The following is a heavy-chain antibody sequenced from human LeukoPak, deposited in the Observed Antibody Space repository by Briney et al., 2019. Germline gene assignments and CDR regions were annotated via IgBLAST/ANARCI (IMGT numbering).Heavy chain of an antibody. CDR3: ASASDYGGNSYAFDI. Sequence: QSGGSLRLSCAASGFTFSSYAMTWVRQAPGKGLEWVSAISGSGGTYYADSVKGRFTISRDNSKNTLYLQMNSLRAEDTAVYYCASASDYGGNSYAFDIWGQGTMVTVSS. CDR1: GFTFSSYA. J-gene: IGHJ3*02. CDR2: ISGSGGT. D-gene: IGHD4-23*01. V-gene: IGHV3-23*01.